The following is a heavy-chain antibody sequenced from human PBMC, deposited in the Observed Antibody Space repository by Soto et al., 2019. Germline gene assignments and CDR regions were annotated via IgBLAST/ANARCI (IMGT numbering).Heavy chain of an antibody. CDR2: ISTAGGGT. CDR3: ARGGGNHAFDV. V-gene: IGHV3-74*01. D-gene: IGHD6-25*01. J-gene: IGHJ3*01. Sequence: EEQLVESGGGLVQPGGSLRLSCAASGYTFTTYWIYWVRQAPGKGLVYVSRISTAGGGTTYADSVKGRFTISTDNAKNTVYLQMNSLGVEDSAVYYCARGGGNHAFDVWGQGTMVTVSP. CDR1: GYTFTTYW.